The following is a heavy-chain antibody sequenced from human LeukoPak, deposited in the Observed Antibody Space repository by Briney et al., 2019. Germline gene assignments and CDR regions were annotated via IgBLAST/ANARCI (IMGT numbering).Heavy chain of an antibody. CDR1: GFTFSSYW. CDR2: IKQDGSEK. CDR3: ATNLFCASASCL. D-gene: IGHD2-2*01. Sequence: GGSLRLSCAASGFTFSSYWMSWVRQAPGKGLEWVANIKQDGSEKYYVDSVKGRFTISRDNAKASLYLQMNSLGVEDTATYYCATNLFCASASCLWGPGTLVTVSS. V-gene: IGHV3-7*01. J-gene: IGHJ4*02.